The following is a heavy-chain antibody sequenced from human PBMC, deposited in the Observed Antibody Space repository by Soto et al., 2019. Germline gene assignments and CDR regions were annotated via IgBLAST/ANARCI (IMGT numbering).Heavy chain of an antibody. Sequence: SETLSLTCAVSGYSISSGYYWGWIRQPPGKGLEWIGSIYRSGSTYYNPSLKRRVTISVDTSKNQFSLKLSSVTAADTAVYYCARVARSGWYLDYWGQGTLVTV. J-gene: IGHJ4*02. CDR2: IYRSGST. V-gene: IGHV4-38-2*01. D-gene: IGHD6-19*01. CDR3: ARVARSGWYLDY. CDR1: GYSISSGYY.